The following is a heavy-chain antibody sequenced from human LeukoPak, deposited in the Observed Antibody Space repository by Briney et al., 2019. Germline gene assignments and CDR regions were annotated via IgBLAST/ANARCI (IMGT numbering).Heavy chain of an antibody. Sequence: SETLSLTCAVSGYSISNGYYRGWIRQPPGKGLEWIGSIYHSGSTYYNPSLKSRVTISVDTSKNQFSLKLSSVTAADTAVYYCARVVGSSWYCFDYWGQGTLVTVSS. CDR3: ARVVGSSWYCFDY. CDR2: IYHSGST. J-gene: IGHJ4*02. CDR1: GYSISNGYY. V-gene: IGHV4-38-2*01. D-gene: IGHD6-13*01.